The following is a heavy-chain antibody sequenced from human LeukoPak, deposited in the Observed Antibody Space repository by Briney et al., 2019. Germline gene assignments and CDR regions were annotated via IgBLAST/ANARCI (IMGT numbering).Heavy chain of an antibody. Sequence: GGSLRLSCAASGFTFSNYGMNWVRQAPGKGLEWVSSISGSGGSTYYADSVKGRFTISRDNSKNTLSLQMNSLRAEDTAVYYCAKDPPNYVNDAFDIWGQGTMVTVSS. CDR2: ISGSGGST. CDR3: AKDPPNYVNDAFDI. V-gene: IGHV3-23*01. CDR1: GFTFSNYG. J-gene: IGHJ3*02. D-gene: IGHD4/OR15-4a*01.